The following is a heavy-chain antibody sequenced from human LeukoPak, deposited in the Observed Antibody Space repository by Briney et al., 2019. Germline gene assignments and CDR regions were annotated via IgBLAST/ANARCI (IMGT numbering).Heavy chain of an antibody. J-gene: IGHJ2*01. CDR3: ARGSWGIAVAGKTDWYFDL. D-gene: IGHD6-19*01. V-gene: IGHV4-59*01. CDR2: IYYSGST. CDR1: GGSISSYY. Sequence: PSENLSLTCTVSGGSISSYYWSWIRQPPGKGLEWIGYIYYSGSTNYNPSLKSRVTISVDTSKNQFSLKLSSVTAADTAVYYCARGSWGIAVAGKTDWYFDLWGRGTLVTVSS.